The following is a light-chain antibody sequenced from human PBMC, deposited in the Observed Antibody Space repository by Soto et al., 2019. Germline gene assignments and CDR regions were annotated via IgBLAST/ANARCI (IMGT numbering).Light chain of an antibody. CDR1: QSISSW. Sequence: DIQVTQSPATLSASVGDRVTITCRARQSISSWLAWYQLEPGKASKLLIFDASSLEIGVPSRYSGNGSGTEFTLTISSLQPDDVATYYCQQYDGDSGYSFGQGTKLEI. CDR3: QQYDGDSGYS. CDR2: DAS. V-gene: IGKV1-5*01. J-gene: IGKJ2*01.